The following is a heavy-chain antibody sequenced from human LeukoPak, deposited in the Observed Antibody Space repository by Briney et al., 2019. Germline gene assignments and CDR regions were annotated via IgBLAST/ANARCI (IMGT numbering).Heavy chain of an antibody. Sequence: GGSLRLSCAASGFTVNSNFMSWFRQAAGQGLEWVSIIYSGGTTHYADSVKGRFTISRDNTKNTLYLQMDSLRAEDTAVYYCARDRRINTDSSFLTTGVFDSWGQGTLVTVSS. J-gene: IGHJ4*02. V-gene: IGHV3-53*01. CDR2: IYSGGTT. D-gene: IGHD4-11*01. CDR1: GFTVNSNF. CDR3: ARDRRINTDSSFLTTGVFDS.